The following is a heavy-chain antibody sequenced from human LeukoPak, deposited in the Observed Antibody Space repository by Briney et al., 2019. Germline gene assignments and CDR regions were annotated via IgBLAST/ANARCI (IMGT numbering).Heavy chain of an antibody. CDR3: AGHFGAWHYFDY. J-gene: IGHJ4*02. CDR2: ISYDGSTK. CDR1: GFTFSSYG. V-gene: IGHV3-30*03. Sequence: AGSLRLSCAASGFTFSSYGMHWVRQAPGKGLEWVALISYDGSTKYSTDSVKGRFTISRDNSKNTLYLQMNSLRHEDTAVYYCAGHFGAWHYFDYWGQGTLVTVSS. D-gene: IGHD3-3*01.